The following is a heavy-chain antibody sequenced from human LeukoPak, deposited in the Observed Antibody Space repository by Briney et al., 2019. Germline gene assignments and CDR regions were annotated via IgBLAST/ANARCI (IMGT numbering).Heavy chain of an antibody. CDR1: GFIFSTYS. D-gene: IGHD2-15*01. J-gene: IGHJ2*01. V-gene: IGHV3-48*01. CDR2: ISSGSSTI. Sequence: GGSLSLSCEASGFIFSTYSMHWVRQAPGKGLEWISFISSGSSTIYDADSVKGRFTISRDNAKNSLSLQMNSLRAEDTAVYYCARGGGGWYVGARFYWYSDLWGRGTLVTVSS. CDR3: ARGGGGWYVGARFYWYSDL.